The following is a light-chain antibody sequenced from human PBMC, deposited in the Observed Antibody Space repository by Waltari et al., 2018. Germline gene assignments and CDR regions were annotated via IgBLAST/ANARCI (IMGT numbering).Light chain of an antibody. V-gene: IGKV1-9*01. CDR3: QDLNDFPFT. CDR1: QGISSY. J-gene: IGKJ2*01. CDR2: ATS. Sequence: IQLTQSPSSLSASVGYRVTITCRASQGISSYLAWYQQKPGQVPKLLIYATSTLQTGVPSRFSGSGSGTDFTLTISSLQPEDFATYYCQDLNDFPFTFGQGTKLEI.